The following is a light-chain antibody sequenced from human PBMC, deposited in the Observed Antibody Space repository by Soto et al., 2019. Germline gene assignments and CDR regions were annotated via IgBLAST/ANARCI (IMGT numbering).Light chain of an antibody. Sequence: DIQMTQSPSTLSASVGDRVTIACRASENIKSWLAWYQQQPGKAPKLLIYKASSLQGGVPSRFSGSGSGTEFTLTISSLQPDDFATYYCQQDNSYPYTFGQGTRLEIK. CDR3: QQDNSYPYT. CDR1: ENIKSW. V-gene: IGKV1-5*03. CDR2: KAS. J-gene: IGKJ2*01.